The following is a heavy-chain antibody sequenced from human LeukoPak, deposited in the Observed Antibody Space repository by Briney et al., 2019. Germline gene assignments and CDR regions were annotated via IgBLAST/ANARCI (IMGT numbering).Heavy chain of an antibody. V-gene: IGHV1-2*02. Sequence: ASVKVSCKASGYTFTGYYMHWVRQAPGQGLVWMGWINPNSGGTNYAQKFQRRVTMTRDTSISTAYMELSRLRSDDTAVYYCARDLMDLEWFVWDFDYWGQGTLVTVSS. CDR2: INPNSGGT. D-gene: IGHD3-3*01. CDR3: ARDLMDLEWFVWDFDY. J-gene: IGHJ4*02. CDR1: GYTFTGYY.